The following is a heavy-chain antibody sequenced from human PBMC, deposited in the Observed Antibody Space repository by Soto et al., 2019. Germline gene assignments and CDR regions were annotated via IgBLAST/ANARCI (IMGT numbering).Heavy chain of an antibody. V-gene: IGHV1-18*01. CDR1: GYTFTIYG. D-gene: IGHD3-22*01. Sequence: ASVKVSCKASGYTFTIYGISCVLQSPGQGLEWMGWISAYNGNTNYAQKLQGRVTMTTDTSTSTAYMEPRSLKTEDTAVYYCTTALITMIVVVPTTWGQGTLVTVS. CDR2: ISAYNGNT. CDR3: TTALITMIVVVPTT. J-gene: IGHJ5*02.